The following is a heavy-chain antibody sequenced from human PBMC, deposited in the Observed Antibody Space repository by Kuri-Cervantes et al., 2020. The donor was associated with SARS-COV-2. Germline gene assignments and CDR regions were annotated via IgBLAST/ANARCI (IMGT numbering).Heavy chain of an antibody. J-gene: IGHJ5*02. D-gene: IGHD2-2*01. CDR1: GYTFTSYA. CDR2: INAGNGNT. V-gene: IGHV1-3*01. CDR3: ARDRLGQYCSSTSCYRTRQMGNWFDP. Sequence: ASVKVFCKASGYTFTSYAMHWVRQAPGQRLEWMGWINAGNGNTKYSQKFQGRVTITRDTSASTAYMELSSLRSEDTAVYYCARDRLGQYCSSTSCYRTRQMGNWFDPWGQGTLVTVSS.